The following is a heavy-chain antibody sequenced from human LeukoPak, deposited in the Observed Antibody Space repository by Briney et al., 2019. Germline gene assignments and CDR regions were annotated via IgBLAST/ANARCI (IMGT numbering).Heavy chain of an antibody. D-gene: IGHD6-19*01. J-gene: IGHJ4*01. CDR3: AKGRGISVAAGSYFFDS. V-gene: IGHV3-23*01. CDR2: ISSTSGRT. CDR1: GFSFSTYA. Sequence: GGSLRLSCVASGFSFSTYAMNWVRQAPGKGLEWVSTISSTSGRTYYADSVKGRLTISRDNSKNTLDFQMNSLRVEDTAVYYCAKGRGISVAAGSYFFDSWGHGGLVTVSS.